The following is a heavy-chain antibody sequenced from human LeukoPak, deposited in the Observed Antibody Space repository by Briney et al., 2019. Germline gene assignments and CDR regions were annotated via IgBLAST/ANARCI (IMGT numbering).Heavy chain of an antibody. J-gene: IGHJ6*03. CDR1: GFTFSGSA. V-gene: IGHV3-73*01. Sequence: PGGSLRLSCAASGFTFSGSAMHWVRQASGKGLEWVGRIRSKANSYATAYAASVKGRFTISRDDSKNTAYLQMNSLKTEDTAVYYCARAAGFWSGYGYYYYMDVWGKGTTVTVSS. CDR3: ARAAGFWSGYGYYYYMDV. D-gene: IGHD3-3*01. CDR2: IRSKANSYAT.